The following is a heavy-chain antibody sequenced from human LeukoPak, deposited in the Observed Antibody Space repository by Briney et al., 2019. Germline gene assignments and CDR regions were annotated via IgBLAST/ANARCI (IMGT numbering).Heavy chain of an antibody. J-gene: IGHJ4*02. CDR3: AKRWDNTWSYFDL. V-gene: IGHV3-30*02. CDR2: IQYDGDNK. D-gene: IGHD1/OR15-1a*01. Sequence: PGGSLRLSCVASGFTFTRSAMHWVRQAPGKGLEWVAFIQYDGDNKYYADSVKGRFTISRDDSQNTLYLQMNSLTVEDTAVYYCAKRWDNTWSYFDLWGQGTLVTVSS. CDR1: GFTFTRSA.